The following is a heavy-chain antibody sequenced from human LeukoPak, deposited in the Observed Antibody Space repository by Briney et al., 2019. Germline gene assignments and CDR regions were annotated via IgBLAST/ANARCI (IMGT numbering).Heavy chain of an antibody. CDR1: GFTFSSYS. CDR3: ARDQWDCSGGSCYFDY. V-gene: IGHV3-48*04. Sequence: SGGSLRLSCAASGFTFSSYSMNWVRQAPGKGLEWVSYISSSSSTIYYADSVKGRFTISRDNAKNSLYLQMNSLRAEDTAVYYCARDQWDCSGGSCYFDYWGQGTLVTVSS. J-gene: IGHJ4*02. D-gene: IGHD2-15*01. CDR2: ISSSSSTI.